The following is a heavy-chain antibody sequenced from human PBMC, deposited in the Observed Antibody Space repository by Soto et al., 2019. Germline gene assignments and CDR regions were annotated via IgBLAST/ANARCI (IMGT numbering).Heavy chain of an antibody. CDR2: ISGSGATT. CDR3: AKDQVGSVPEAFDI. D-gene: IGHD1-26*01. Sequence: PGGSLRLSCAASIFTFSSYAMTWVRQAPGKGLEWVSAISGSGATTYYADSVKGWFTISRDNSKNTLYLQMNSLRAEDTALYYCAKDQVGSVPEAFDIWGQGTMVTVSS. J-gene: IGHJ3*02. CDR1: IFTFSSYA. V-gene: IGHV3-23*01.